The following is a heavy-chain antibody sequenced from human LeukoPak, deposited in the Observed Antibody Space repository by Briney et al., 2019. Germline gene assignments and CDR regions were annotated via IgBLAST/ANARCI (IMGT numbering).Heavy chain of an antibody. D-gene: IGHD6-13*01. CDR1: GFIFSSYA. CDR2: ISGSGGGT. CDR3: ATRGAYSSSWSLHY. Sequence: GGSLRLSRAASGFIFSSYAMSWVRQAPWKGLAWVSAISGSGGGTYYADSVKGRFTISRDNSKNTLYLQMNSLRAEDTAVYYCATRGAYSSSWSLHYWGQGTLVTVSS. V-gene: IGHV3-23*01. J-gene: IGHJ4*02.